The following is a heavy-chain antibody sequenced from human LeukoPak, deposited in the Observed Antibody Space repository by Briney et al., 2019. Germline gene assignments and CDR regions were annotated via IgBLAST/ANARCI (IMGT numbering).Heavy chain of an antibody. Sequence: PGGPLRLSCAASGFTFAIYAMHWVRQAPGKGLDWVAVISYDGNNKYYADSVKGRFTISRDNSKNTLYLQMNSLREEDTAVYYCARDGHWNDGRVYWGQGTLVTVSS. D-gene: IGHD1-1*01. J-gene: IGHJ4*02. CDR2: ISYDGNNK. V-gene: IGHV3-30-3*01. CDR3: ARDGHWNDGRVY. CDR1: GFTFAIYA.